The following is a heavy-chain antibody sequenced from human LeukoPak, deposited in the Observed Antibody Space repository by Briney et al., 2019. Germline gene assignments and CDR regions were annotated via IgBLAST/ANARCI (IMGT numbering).Heavy chain of an antibody. CDR1: GGSISSSSYY. J-gene: IGHJ4*02. CDR2: IYYSGST. CDR3: ARGGPSYSYGYRRYFDY. D-gene: IGHD5-18*01. Sequence: PSETLSLTCTVSGGSISSSSYYWGWIRQPPGKGLEWIGSIYYSGSTYYNPSLKSRVTISVDTSKNQFSLKLSSVTAADTAVYYCARGGPSYSYGYRRYFDYWGQGTLVTVSS. V-gene: IGHV4-39*07.